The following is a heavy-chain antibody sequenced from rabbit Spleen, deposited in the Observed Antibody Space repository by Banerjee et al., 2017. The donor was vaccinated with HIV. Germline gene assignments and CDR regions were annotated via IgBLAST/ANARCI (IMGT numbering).Heavy chain of an antibody. J-gene: IGHJ3*01. V-gene: IGHV1S40*01. Sequence: QSLEESGGDLVKPEGSLTLTCTASGFSFSSSYYMCWVRQAPGKGLEWIACIYAGSSSNTYSATWAKGRFTISKTSSTTVTLQMTSLTAADTATYFCARDTGSSFSSYGMDLWGQGTLVTVS. CDR2: IYAGSSSNT. CDR1: GFSFSSSYY. CDR3: ARDTGSSFSSYGMDL. D-gene: IGHD8-1*01.